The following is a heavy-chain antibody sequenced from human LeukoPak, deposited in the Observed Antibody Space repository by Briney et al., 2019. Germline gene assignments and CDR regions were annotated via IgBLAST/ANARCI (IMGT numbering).Heavy chain of an antibody. CDR3: ARGHLDY. CDR1: GGSFSGYY. CDR2: INHSGST. Sequence: SETLSLTCAVYGGSFSGYYWSWIRQPPGEGLEWIGEINHSGSTNYNPSLKSRVTISVDTSKNQFSLKLSSVTAADTAVYYCARGHLDYWGQGTLVTVSS. J-gene: IGHJ4*02. V-gene: IGHV4-34*01.